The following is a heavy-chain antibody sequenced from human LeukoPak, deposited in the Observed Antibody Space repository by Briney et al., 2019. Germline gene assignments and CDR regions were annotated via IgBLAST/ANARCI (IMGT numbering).Heavy chain of an antibody. V-gene: IGHV4-4*07. CDR3: ARGAQYYDFWSGYYQGAPGYFDY. Sequence: SETLSLTCTVSGGSISRYYWSWIRQPAGKGLEWIGRIYTSGSTNYNPSLKSRVTMSVDTSKNQFSLKLSSVTAADTAVYYCARGAQYYDFWSGYYQGAPGYFDYWGQGTLVTVSS. CDR2: IYTSGST. D-gene: IGHD3-3*01. CDR1: GGSISRYY. J-gene: IGHJ4*02.